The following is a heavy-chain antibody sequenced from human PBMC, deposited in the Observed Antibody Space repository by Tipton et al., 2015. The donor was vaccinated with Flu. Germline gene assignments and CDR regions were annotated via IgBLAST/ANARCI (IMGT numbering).Heavy chain of an antibody. V-gene: IGHV3-7*01. J-gene: IGHJ4*02. Sequence: GSLRLSCAASGFTFGDYWMHWVRQAPGKGLEWVANINQDGSVNYYVDSVKGRFTISRDNAKNSLYLQMNNLRAEDTAVYYCAQLTGGLYWGRGTLVTVSP. CDR1: GFTFGDYW. CDR2: INQDGSVN. CDR3: AQLTGGLY. D-gene: IGHD3-9*01.